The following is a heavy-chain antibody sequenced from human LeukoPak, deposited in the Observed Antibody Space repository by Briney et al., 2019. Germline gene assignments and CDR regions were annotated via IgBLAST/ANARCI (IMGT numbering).Heavy chain of an antibody. CDR3: AREFRTTTWSFDAFDL. D-gene: IGHD1/OR15-1a*01. CDR1: GYTFTGYY. CDR2: INPTSGAT. Sequence: ASVKVSCKASGYTFTGYYMHWVRQAPGQGLEWMGWINPTSGATNYAQKFQGRVTMTRDTSNNTSYMELSRLRSDDTAVYYCAREFRTTTWSFDAFDLWGQGTTVTVSS. J-gene: IGHJ3*01. V-gene: IGHV1-2*02.